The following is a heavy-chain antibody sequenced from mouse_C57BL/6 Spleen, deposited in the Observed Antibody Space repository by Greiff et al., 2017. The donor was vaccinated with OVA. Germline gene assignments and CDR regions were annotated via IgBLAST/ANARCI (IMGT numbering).Heavy chain of an antibody. D-gene: IGHD1-1*01. Sequence: DVQLVESGGGLVQPGGSLKLSCAASGFTFSDYYMYWVRQTPEKRLEWVAYISNGGGSTYYPDTVKGRFTISRDNAKNTLYLQMSRLKSEDTAMYYCARGGGPYGSSPYYAMDYWGQGTSVTVSS. CDR2: ISNGGGST. V-gene: IGHV5-12*01. J-gene: IGHJ4*01. CDR1: GFTFSDYY. CDR3: ARGGGPYGSSPYYAMDY.